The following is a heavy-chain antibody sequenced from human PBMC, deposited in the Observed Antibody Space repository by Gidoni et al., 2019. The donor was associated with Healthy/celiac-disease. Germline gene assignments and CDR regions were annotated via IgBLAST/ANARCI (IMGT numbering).Heavy chain of an antibody. CDR3: ARDYYCSGSPTHDY. CDR2: ISSRCSTI. CDR1: GFTFSSYE. V-gene: IGHV3-48*03. J-gene: IGHJ4*02. D-gene: IGHD3-10*01. Sequence: EVQLVESGGGLVQPGGSLRLSCAASGFTFSSYEMNWVSQAPGKGLEWVSYISSRCSTIYYADSVKGRFTISRDNAKNALYLQMNSLRAEDTAVYYCARDYYCSGSPTHDYWGQGTLVTVSS.